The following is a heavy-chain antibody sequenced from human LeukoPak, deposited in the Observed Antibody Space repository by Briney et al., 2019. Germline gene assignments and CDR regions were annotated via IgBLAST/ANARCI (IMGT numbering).Heavy chain of an antibody. Sequence: PSQTLSLTCTVSGGSISSGSYYWSWIRQPAGKGLEWIGRIYTSGSTNYNPSLKSRATMSVDTSNNRFSLSLTSATAADTGMYYCARWSSSWENNWFDPWGQGILVTVSS. J-gene: IGHJ5*02. D-gene: IGHD6-13*01. CDR1: GGSISSGSYY. CDR2: IYTSGST. V-gene: IGHV4-61*02. CDR3: ARWSSSWENNWFDP.